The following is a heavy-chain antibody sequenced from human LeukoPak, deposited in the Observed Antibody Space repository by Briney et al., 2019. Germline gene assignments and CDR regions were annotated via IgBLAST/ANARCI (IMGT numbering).Heavy chain of an antibody. CDR1: GFTFSNYA. CDR2: IVSNGDST. D-gene: IGHD3-22*01. J-gene: IGHJ4*02. V-gene: IGHV3-64*01. CDR3: ARGSITMIVVVINFDY. Sequence: GGSLRLSCAASGFTFSNYAMHWVRQAPGKGLEYVSTIVSNGDSTYYANSVKGRFTISRDNAKNSLYLQMNSLRAEDTAVYYCARGSITMIVVVINFDYWGQGTLVTVSS.